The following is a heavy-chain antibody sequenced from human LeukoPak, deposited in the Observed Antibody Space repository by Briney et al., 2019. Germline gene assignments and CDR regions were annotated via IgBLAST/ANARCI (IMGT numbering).Heavy chain of an antibody. CDR3: ARAPGGYSYGPVDY. CDR1: GGSISSYY. D-gene: IGHD5-18*01. V-gene: IGHV4-59*01. CDR2: IYYSGST. Sequence: KPSETLSLTCTVSGGSISSYYWSWIRQPPGKGLVWIGYIYYSGSTNYNPSLKSRVTISVDTSKNQFSLKLSSVTAADTAVYYCARAPGGYSYGPVDYWGQGTLVTVSS. J-gene: IGHJ4*02.